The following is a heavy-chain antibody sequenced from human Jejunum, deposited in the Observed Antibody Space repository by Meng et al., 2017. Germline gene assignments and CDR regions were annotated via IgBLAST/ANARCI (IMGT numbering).Heavy chain of an antibody. CDR3: ARVGVEATTGFDS. CDR2: IFPGGSDI. Sequence: GESLKISCKASGYTFVNYWIAWVRQVPGKGLEWMGIIFPGGSDIRYSPSFQGQVTLSVDRSITTAYLQWSSLKASDTAMYYCARVGVEATTGFDSWGQGTLVTVSS. J-gene: IGHJ4*02. D-gene: IGHD2-15*01. V-gene: IGHV5-51*01. CDR1: GYTFVNYW.